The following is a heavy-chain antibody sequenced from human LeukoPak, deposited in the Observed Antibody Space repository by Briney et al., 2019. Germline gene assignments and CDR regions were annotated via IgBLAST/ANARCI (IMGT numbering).Heavy chain of an antibody. Sequence: SVKVSCKVSGYTLTELSMHWVRNAPGKGLAGMGIFDPEDGETIYTQRFQCRVTMTEDTSTDTAYMELSSLRSEDTAVYYCATDGPLGVLMVYAISYWGQGTLVTVSS. J-gene: IGHJ4*02. CDR2: FDPEDGET. D-gene: IGHD2-8*01. CDR3: ATDGPLGVLMVYAISY. CDR1: GYTLTELS. V-gene: IGHV1-24*01.